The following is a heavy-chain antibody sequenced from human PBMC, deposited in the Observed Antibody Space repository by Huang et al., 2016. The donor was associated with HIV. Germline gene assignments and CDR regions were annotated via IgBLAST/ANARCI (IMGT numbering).Heavy chain of an antibody. D-gene: IGHD6-13*01. V-gene: IGHV3-23*01. CDR2: IGGSGYTT. CDR3: AKGGAGGTIRYFQH. J-gene: IGHJ1*01. Sequence: EVQLLESGGGLVQPGGSLRLSCAASGFTFSSSSMRGVRQAPGKWLEGVSTIGGSGYTTYHADSVKGRFAVSRDNSKNTLYLQMNSLRAEDTAVYYCAKGGAGGTIRYFQHWGQGTLVTVSS. CDR1: GFTFSSSS.